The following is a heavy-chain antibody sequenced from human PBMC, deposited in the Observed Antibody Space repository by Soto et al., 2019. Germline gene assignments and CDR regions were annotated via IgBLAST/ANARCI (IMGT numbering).Heavy chain of an antibody. D-gene: IGHD1-20*01. CDR3: ARVRYLHSRYFDY. CDR2: IIPIFGTA. Sequence: SVKVSCKASGGTFSSYAISWVRQAPGQGLEWMGGIIPIFGTANYAQKFQGRVTITADKSTSTAYMELSSLRSEDTAVYYCARVRYLHSRYFDYWGQGALVTVSS. CDR1: GGTFSSYA. J-gene: IGHJ4*02. V-gene: IGHV1-69*06.